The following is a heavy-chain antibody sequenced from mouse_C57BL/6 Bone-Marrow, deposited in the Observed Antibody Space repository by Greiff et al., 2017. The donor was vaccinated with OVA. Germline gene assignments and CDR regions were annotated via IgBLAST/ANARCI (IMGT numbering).Heavy chain of an antibody. CDR2: IHPNSGST. J-gene: IGHJ4*01. Sequence: QVQLQQPGAELVKPGASVKLSCKASGYTFTSYWMHWVKQRPGQGLEWIGIIHPNSGSTNYNEKFKSKATLTVDKSSSTAYMQLSSLTSEDSAVYYCALPYYYGSSYRAMDYWGQGTSVTVSS. CDR1: GYTFTSYW. CDR3: ALPYYYGSSYRAMDY. V-gene: IGHV1-64*01. D-gene: IGHD1-1*01.